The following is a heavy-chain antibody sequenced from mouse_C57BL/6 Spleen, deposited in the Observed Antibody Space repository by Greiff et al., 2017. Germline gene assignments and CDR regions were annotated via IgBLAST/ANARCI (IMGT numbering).Heavy chain of an antibody. CDR1: GYTFTSYW. D-gene: IGHD2-4*01. CDR3: ARGRLRHDYAMDY. J-gene: IGHJ4*01. V-gene: IGHV1-50*01. Sequence: VQLQQPGAELVKPGASVKLSCKASGYTFTSYWMQWVKQRPGQGLEWIGEIDPSDSYTNYNQKFKGKATLTVDTSSSTAYMQRSSLTSEDSAVYYCARGRLRHDYAMDYWGQGTSVTVSS. CDR2: IDPSDSYT.